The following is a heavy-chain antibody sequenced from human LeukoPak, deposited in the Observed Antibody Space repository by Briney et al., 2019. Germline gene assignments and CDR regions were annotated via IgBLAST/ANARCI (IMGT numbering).Heavy chain of an antibody. CDR2: ISAYNGNT. D-gene: IGHD1-26*01. CDR3: ARDRLSAAGGWDLVFDY. Sequence: ASVKVSCKASGYTFPSYSISWVRQAPGQGLEWMGWISAYNGNTDYAQKLQGRVTMTTDTSTSTAYVELRSLRSDDTAVYYCARDRLSAAGGWDLVFDYWGQGTLVTVSS. V-gene: IGHV1-18*01. J-gene: IGHJ4*02. CDR1: GYTFPSYS.